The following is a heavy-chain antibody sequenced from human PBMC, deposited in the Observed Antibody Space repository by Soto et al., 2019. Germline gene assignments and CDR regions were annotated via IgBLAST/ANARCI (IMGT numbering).Heavy chain of an antibody. D-gene: IGHD3-10*01. J-gene: IGHJ6*02. V-gene: IGHV4-39*01. CDR2: IYYSGST. CDR3: ASPYYGSGRRYYYYGMDV. Sequence: PSETLSLTCTVSGGSISSSSYYWGWIRQPPGKGLEWIGSIYYSGSTYYNPSLKSRVTISVDTSKNQFSLKLSSVTAADTAVYYCASPYYGSGRRYYYYGMDVWGQGTTVTVSS. CDR1: GGSISSSSYY.